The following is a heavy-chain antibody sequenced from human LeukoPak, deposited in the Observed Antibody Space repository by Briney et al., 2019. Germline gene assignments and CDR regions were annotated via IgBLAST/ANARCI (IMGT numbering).Heavy chain of an antibody. D-gene: IGHD3-3*01. J-gene: IGHJ4*02. V-gene: IGHV3-7*03. Sequence: GLEWVANIKQDGSEKYYVDSVKGRFTISRDNAKNSLYLQMNSLRAEDSAVYYCGASVFWWGQGALVTVSS. CDR3: GASVFW. CDR2: IKQDGSEK.